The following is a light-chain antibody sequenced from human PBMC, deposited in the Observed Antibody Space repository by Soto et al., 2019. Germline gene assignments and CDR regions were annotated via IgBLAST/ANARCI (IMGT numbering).Light chain of an antibody. J-gene: IGLJ3*02. Sequence: QSALTQPPSASGSPGQSVTISCTGTINDVGGYNYVSWYQQLPGKAPKLMIYEVSKRPSGVPDRFSGSKSGNTASLTVSGLQAEDEADYYCSSYAGRNSLGVFGGGTQLTVL. CDR3: SSYAGRNSLGV. V-gene: IGLV2-8*01. CDR1: INDVGGYNY. CDR2: EVS.